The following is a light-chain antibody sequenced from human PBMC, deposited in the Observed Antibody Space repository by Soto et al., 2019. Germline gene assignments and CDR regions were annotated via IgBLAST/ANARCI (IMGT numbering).Light chain of an antibody. J-gene: IGKJ1*01. V-gene: IGKV1-5*03. CDR3: QHYNSYSEA. CDR2: KAS. Sequence: VQMYRSASTLSGSVGDRVTITCRASQTISSWLAWYQQKPGKAPKLLIYKASTLKSGVPSRFSGSGSGTEFTLTISSLQPDDFATYYCQHYNSYSEAFGQGTNV. CDR1: QTISSW.